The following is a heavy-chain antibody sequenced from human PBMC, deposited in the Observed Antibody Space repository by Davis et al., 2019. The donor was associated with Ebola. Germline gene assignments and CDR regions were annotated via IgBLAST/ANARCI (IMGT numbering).Heavy chain of an antibody. D-gene: IGHD6-19*01. Sequence: MPGGSLRLSCAVYGGSFSGYYWSWIRQPPGKGLEWIGAINHSGSTNYNPSLKSRVTISVDTSKNQFSLKLSSVTAADTAVYYCARVDSSGWAFYWGQGTLVTVSS. CDR1: GGSFSGYY. J-gene: IGHJ4*02. CDR2: INHSGST. V-gene: IGHV4-34*01. CDR3: ARVDSSGWAFY.